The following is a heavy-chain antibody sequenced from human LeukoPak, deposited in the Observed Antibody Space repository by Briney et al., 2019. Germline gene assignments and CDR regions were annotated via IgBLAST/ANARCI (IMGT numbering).Heavy chain of an antibody. V-gene: IGHV3-23*01. J-gene: IGHJ4*02. CDR2: ITGSGGST. D-gene: IGHD2-2*02. CDR1: GFTFSNYA. CDR3: AKDHCSSTSCYRGFDY. Sequence: GGSLRLSCAASGFTFSNYAMSWVRQAPGKGLECVSSITGSGGSTYYADSVKGRFTISRDNSKNTLDLQLSSLRAEDTAIYYCAKDHCSSTSCYRGFDYWGQGTLVTVSS.